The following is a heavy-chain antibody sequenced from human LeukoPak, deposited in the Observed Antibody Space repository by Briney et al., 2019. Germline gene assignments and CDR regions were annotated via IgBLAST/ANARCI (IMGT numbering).Heavy chain of an antibody. V-gene: IGHV3-23*01. D-gene: IGHD2-21*01. CDR1: GFTLSSYA. CDR2: TSVSGNT. Sequence: GGSLRLPCAASGFTLSSYAMSWVRQAPGKGLEWVSATSVSGNTYHADSVKGRFTISRDSSKNTLYLQMNRLRAEDAAVYYCAKAPVTTCSGAYCYPFDYWGQGTLVTVSS. CDR3: AKAPVTTCSGAYCYPFDY. J-gene: IGHJ4*02.